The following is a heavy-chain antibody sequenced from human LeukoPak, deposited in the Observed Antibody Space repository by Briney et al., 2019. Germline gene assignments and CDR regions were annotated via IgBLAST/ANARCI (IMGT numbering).Heavy chain of an antibody. J-gene: IGHJ4*02. V-gene: IGHV3-23*01. Sequence: PGGSLRLSCAASGFTFTSYWMHWVRQAPGKGLVWVSAISGSGGSTYYADSVKGRFTISRDNSKNTLYLQMNSLRAEDTAVYYCAKDQFSSNWNRGDYWGQGTLVTVSS. CDR1: GFTFTSYW. CDR3: AKDQFSSNWNRGDY. D-gene: IGHD6-13*01. CDR2: ISGSGGST.